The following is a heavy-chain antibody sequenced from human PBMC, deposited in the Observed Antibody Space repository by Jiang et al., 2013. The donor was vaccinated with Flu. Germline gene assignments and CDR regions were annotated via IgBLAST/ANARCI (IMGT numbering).Heavy chain of an antibody. Sequence: TLSLTCTVSGGSISSYYWSWIRQPPGKGLEWIGYIYYSGSTNYNPSLKSRVTISVDTSKNQFSLKLSSVTAADTAVYYCARAPIAGRFSYYYYGMDVWGKGTTVTVSS. CDR1: GGSISSYY. CDR3: ARAPIAGRFSYYYYGMDV. J-gene: IGHJ6*04. D-gene: IGHD6-13*01. CDR2: IYYSGST. V-gene: IGHV4-59*01.